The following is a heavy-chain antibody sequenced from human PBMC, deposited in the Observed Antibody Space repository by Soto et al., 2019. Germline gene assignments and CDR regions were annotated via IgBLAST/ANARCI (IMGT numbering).Heavy chain of an antibody. CDR3: ARGYSYGPFDY. Sequence: SETLSLTCTVSGASISGGDYYWSWVRQPPGKGLEWIGYIYYSGSTNYNPSLKSRVTISVDTSKNQFSLKLSSVTAADTAVYYCARGYSYGPFDYWGQGTLVTVSS. D-gene: IGHD5-18*01. CDR1: GASISGGDYY. J-gene: IGHJ4*02. CDR2: IYYSGST. V-gene: IGHV4-61*08.